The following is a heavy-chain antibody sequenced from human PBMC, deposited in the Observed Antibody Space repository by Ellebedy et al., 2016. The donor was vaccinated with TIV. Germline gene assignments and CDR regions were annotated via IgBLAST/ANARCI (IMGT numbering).Heavy chain of an antibody. CDR3: GRETVRAARTCFQYYYGIDV. D-gene: IGHD6-6*01. CDR1: GFTFSSYA. J-gene: IGHJ6*02. V-gene: IGHV3-30*04. Sequence: GESLKISCAASGFTFSSYAMHWVRQAPGKGLEWVAAISYYGSYRLNADSVKCRFTISRDNSENTLYLQMNSLRGEDTAVYYSGRETVRAARTCFQYYYGIDVWGQGTTVTVS. CDR2: ISYYGSYR.